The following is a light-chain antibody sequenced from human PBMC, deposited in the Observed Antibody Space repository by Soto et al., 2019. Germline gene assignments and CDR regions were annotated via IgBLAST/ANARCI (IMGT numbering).Light chain of an antibody. CDR3: QQYEKTVPPVT. CDR2: GAS. CDR1: RSVSTN. J-gene: IGKJ4*01. V-gene: IGKV3D-15*01. Sequence: DIILTQSPAIVSVSPGERATLSCRASRSVSTNLAWYQHKHGQAPRLLIFGASTRVTDIPPRFSGTGSGTEFTLTINYLKSEDFCIYYYQQYEKTVPPVTFGGGTKVEI.